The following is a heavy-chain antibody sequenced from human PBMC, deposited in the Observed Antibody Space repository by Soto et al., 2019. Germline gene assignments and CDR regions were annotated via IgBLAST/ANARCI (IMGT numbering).Heavy chain of an antibody. CDR1: GFTFSDYG. J-gene: IGHJ4*02. CDR3: ARQSLGNIRLRGFDY. V-gene: IGHV3-33*01. D-gene: IGHD1-1*01. CDR2: IWYDGSEK. Sequence: QVQLVESGGGVVQPGRSLRLSCAASGFTFSDYGMHWVRQAPGKGLEWVAVIWYDGSEKYYADSVKGRFTIFRDNSKNTLYLQMNSLRVEDTALYYCARQSLGNIRLRGFDYWGQGALVTVSS.